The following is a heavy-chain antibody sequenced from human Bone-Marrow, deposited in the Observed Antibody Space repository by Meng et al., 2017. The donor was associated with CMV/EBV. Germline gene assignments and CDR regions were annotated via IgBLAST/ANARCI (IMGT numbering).Heavy chain of an antibody. J-gene: IGHJ4*02. Sequence: GESLKISCTASGFTFSSYSMNWVRQAPGKGLEWVSYISSSSSDIHYADSLRGRFTVSRDNAKNSLYLQMNSLRADDTAVYYCARAPFSTNAPFDYWGQGTVVTVSS. CDR1: GFTFSSYS. V-gene: IGHV3-21*05. CDR3: ARAPFSTNAPFDY. CDR2: ISSSSSDI. D-gene: IGHD2-8*01.